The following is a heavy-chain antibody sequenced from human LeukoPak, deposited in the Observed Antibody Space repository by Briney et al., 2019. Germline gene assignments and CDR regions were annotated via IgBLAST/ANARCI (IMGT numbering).Heavy chain of an antibody. CDR2: IFYSGST. CDR1: GGSISTSNYY. D-gene: IGHD6-19*01. J-gene: IGHJ4*02. Sequence: SETLSLTCTVSGGSISTSNYYWGWIRQPPGKGLEWIGNIFYSGSTYYSPSLKSRVTISLDTSRNQSSLKLSSVTAADTAVYYCARVGFWWLVKRGKWNGFDYWGQGTLVTVSS. V-gene: IGHV4-39*07. CDR3: ARVGFWWLVKRGKWNGFDY.